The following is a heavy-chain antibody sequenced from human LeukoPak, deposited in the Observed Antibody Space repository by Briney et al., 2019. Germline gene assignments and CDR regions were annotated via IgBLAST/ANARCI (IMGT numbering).Heavy chain of an antibody. D-gene: IGHD1-20*01. CDR3: ARDNWPLTYDY. CDR1: GCSFIDYH. Sequence: ASVKVSCKASGCSFIDYHIHWVRQAPGQGLEWLGWINPKSGSTTYAPKFQRRVTMTSDTSVSTAFMELTGLTVDDTAFYYCARDNWPLTYDYWGQGTLVTVSS. J-gene: IGHJ4*02. CDR2: INPKSGST. V-gene: IGHV1-2*02.